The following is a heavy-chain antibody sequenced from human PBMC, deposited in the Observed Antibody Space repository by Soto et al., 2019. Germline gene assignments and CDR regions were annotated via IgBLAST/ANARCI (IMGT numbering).Heavy chain of an antibody. D-gene: IGHD3-9*01. CDR2: IWHDRSNK. V-gene: IGHV3-33*01. CDR3: ARGAYYDVLAGSYSYGMDV. CDR1: GFTFSSYG. Sequence: GRSLRLSCAASGFTFSSYGMHWVRQAPGKGLEGVAVIWHDRSNKYSADSVKGRFTISRDNSNNTLYLQMNSLRAEDTAVYYCARGAYYDVLAGSYSYGMDVWGQGTTVTVSS. J-gene: IGHJ6*02.